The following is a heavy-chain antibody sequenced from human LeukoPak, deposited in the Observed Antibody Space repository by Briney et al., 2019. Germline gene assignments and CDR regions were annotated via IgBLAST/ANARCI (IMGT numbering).Heavy chain of an antibody. CDR1: GGTFSSYA. J-gene: IGHJ4*02. CDR3: AREGYSSSSLDYFDY. D-gene: IGHD6-13*01. Sequence: GASVKVSCKASGGTFSSYAISWVRQAPGQGLEWMGGIIPIFGTANYAQKFQGRVTITTDESMSTAYMELSSLRSEDTAVYYCAREGYSSSSLDYFDYWGQGTLVTVSS. CDR2: IIPIFGTA. V-gene: IGHV1-69*05.